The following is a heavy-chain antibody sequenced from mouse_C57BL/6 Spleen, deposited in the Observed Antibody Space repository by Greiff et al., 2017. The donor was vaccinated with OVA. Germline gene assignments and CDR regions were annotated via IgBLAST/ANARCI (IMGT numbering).Heavy chain of an antibody. V-gene: IGHV1-53*01. J-gene: IGHJ4*01. CDR1: GYTFTSYW. D-gene: IGHD2-1*01. Sequence: QVQLQQPRTELVKPGASVKLSCKASGYTFTSYWMHWVKQRPGQGLEWIGNINPSNGGTNYNEKFKSKATLTVDKSSSTAYMQLSSLTSEDSAVYYCARSGDYYGNYYAMDYWGQGTSVTVSS. CDR2: INPSNGGT. CDR3: ARSGDYYGNYYAMDY.